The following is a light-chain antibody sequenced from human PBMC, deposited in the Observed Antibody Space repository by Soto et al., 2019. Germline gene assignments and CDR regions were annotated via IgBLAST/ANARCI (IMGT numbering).Light chain of an antibody. V-gene: IGLV2-14*01. CDR2: GVS. CDR1: SSDVGAYNY. CDR3: SSYTSSSTLYV. J-gene: IGLJ1*01. Sequence: QSVLTQPRSVSGSPGQSVTISCTGTSSDVGAYNYVSWYQQHSGKAPKFMIYGVSNRPSGVSNRFSGSKSGNTASLTISGLQAEDEADYYCSSYTSSSTLYVFGTGTKVTVL.